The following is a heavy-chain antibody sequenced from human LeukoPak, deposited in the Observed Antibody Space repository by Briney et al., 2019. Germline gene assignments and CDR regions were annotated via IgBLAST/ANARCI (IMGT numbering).Heavy chain of an antibody. Sequence: ASVKVSCKASGGTFSSYAISWVRQAPGQGLEWMGGIIPIFGTANYAQKSQGRVTITADESTSTAYMELSSLRSEDTAVYYCARVVLLWFGELFRLNWFDPWGQGTLVTVSS. V-gene: IGHV1-69*13. CDR1: GGTFSSYA. CDR3: ARVVLLWFGELFRLNWFDP. J-gene: IGHJ5*02. D-gene: IGHD3-10*01. CDR2: IIPIFGTA.